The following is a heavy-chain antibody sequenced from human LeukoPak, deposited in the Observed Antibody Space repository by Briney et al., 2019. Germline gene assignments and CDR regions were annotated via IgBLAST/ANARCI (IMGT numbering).Heavy chain of an antibody. CDR1: GFTFSSYA. CDR3: AKGGTYGDSPLYFDY. Sequence: PGGSLRLSCAASGFTFSSYAMSWVRQAPGKGPEWVSAISGSGGSTYYADFVKGRFTISRDNSKNTLYLQMNSLRAEDTAVYYCAKGGTYGDSPLYFDYWGQGTLVTVSS. D-gene: IGHD4-17*01. J-gene: IGHJ4*02. CDR2: ISGSGGST. V-gene: IGHV3-23*01.